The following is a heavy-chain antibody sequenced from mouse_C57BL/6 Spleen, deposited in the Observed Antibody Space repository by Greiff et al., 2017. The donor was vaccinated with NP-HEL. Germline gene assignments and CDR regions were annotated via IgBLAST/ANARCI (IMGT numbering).Heavy chain of an antibody. V-gene: IGHV1-26*01. J-gene: IGHJ2*01. CDR1: GYTFTDYY. Sequence: VQLQQSGPELVKPGASVKISCKASGYTFTDYYMNWVKQSHGKSLEWIGDINPNNGGTSYNQKFKGKATLTVDKSSSTAYMELRSLTSEDSAVYYCARSYDPRRNYFDYWGQGTTLTVSS. CDR2: INPNNGGT. D-gene: IGHD2-3*01. CDR3: ARSYDPRRNYFDY.